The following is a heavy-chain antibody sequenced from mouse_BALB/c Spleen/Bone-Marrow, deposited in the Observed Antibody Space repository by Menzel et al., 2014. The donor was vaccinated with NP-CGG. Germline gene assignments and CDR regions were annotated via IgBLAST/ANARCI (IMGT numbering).Heavy chain of an antibody. CDR2: INPSNGRT. CDR1: GYTFTSYW. V-gene: IGHV1S81*02. Sequence: VQLQQSGAELVKPGASVKLSCKASGYTFTSYWMHWVKQRPGQGLEWIGEINPSNGRTSYNEKFKSKATLTVDKSSSTAYMQLSSLTSEDSAVYYCARASELLKYYYSMDYWGQGTSVTVSS. CDR3: ARASELLKYYYSMDY. D-gene: IGHD2-12*01. J-gene: IGHJ4*01.